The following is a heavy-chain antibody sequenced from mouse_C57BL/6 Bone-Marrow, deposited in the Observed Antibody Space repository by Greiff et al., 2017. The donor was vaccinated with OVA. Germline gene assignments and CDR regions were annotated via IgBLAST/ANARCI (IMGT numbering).Heavy chain of an antibody. Sequence: QVQLQQPGAELVKPGASVKLSCKASGYTFTSYWMHWVKQRPGQGLEWIGMIHPNSGSTNYNEKFKSKATLTVDKSSSTAYMQLSSLTSEDSAVYYCARGVITTVVATPDWYFDVWGTGTTVTVSS. CDR1: GYTFTSYW. J-gene: IGHJ1*03. CDR2: IHPNSGST. V-gene: IGHV1-64*01. CDR3: ARGVITTVVATPDWYFDV. D-gene: IGHD1-1*01.